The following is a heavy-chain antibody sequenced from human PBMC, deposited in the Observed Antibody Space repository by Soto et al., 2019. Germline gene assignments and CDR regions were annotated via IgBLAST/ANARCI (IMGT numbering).Heavy chain of an antibody. CDR3: ASTNSGYDYYFDY. Sequence: QVQLVQSGAEVKKPGSSVKVSCKASGGTFSSYTISWVRQAPGQGLEWMGRIIPILGIANYAQKFQGRVTITADKSTSTAYMELSSLRSEDTAMYYCASTNSGYDYYFDYWGQGTLVTVSS. CDR1: GGTFSSYT. J-gene: IGHJ4*02. V-gene: IGHV1-69*02. CDR2: IIPILGIA. D-gene: IGHD5-12*01.